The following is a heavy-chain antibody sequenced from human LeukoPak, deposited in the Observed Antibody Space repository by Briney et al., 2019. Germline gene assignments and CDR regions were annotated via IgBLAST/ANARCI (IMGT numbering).Heavy chain of an antibody. J-gene: IGHJ4*02. V-gene: IGHV3-9*01. CDR1: GFTFDDYA. D-gene: IGHD3-22*01. CDR3: AKTTLTFHYDLSGYYFDN. CDR2: ITWNSDST. Sequence: GGSLRLSCATSGFTFDDYAMPWVRQAPGKGLEWVSGITWNSDSTGYADSVKGRFTISRDNAKNSLYLQMNSLRAEDTALYFCAKTTLTFHYDLSGYYFDNWGQGTPVTVST.